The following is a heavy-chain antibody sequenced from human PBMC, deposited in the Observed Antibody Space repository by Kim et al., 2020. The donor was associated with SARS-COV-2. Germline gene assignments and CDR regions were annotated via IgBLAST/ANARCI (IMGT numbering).Heavy chain of an antibody. Sequence: KSRVTISVDTSKNQFSLKLSSVTAADTAVYYCARPIEAGYSYGPDWYFDLWGRGTLVTVSS. CDR3: ARPIEAGYSYGPDWYFDL. D-gene: IGHD5-18*01. V-gene: IGHV4-39*01. J-gene: IGHJ2*01.